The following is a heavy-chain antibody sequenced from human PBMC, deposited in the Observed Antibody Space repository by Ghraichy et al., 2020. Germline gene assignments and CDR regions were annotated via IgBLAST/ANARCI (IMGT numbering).Heavy chain of an antibody. D-gene: IGHD3-3*01. CDR1: GGSVTTYY. J-gene: IGHJ6*03. CDR2: VFYSGNT. Sequence: LTCTVSGGSVTTYYWSWIRQPPGKGLEWIGYVFYSGNTNYRPSLKSRVTMSVDTSKNHFSLKLSSVTAADTAVYYCAKIGVDSNMDVWGKGTTVTVSS. CDR3: AKIGVDSNMDV. V-gene: IGHV4-59*02.